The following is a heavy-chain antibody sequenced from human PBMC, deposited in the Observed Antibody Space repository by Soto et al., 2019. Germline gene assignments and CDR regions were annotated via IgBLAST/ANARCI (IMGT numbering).Heavy chain of an antibody. CDR3: ATKGWIRVGGGDYFDY. D-gene: IGHD3-16*01. V-gene: IGHV1-24*01. CDR2: FDPEDGET. CDR1: GYTLTELS. Sequence: GASVKVSCKVSGYTLTELSMHWVRQAPGKGLEWMGGFDPEDGETIYAQKFQGRVTMTEDTSTDTAYMELSSLGSEDTAVYYCATKGWIRVGGGDYFDYWGQGTLVTVSS. J-gene: IGHJ4*02.